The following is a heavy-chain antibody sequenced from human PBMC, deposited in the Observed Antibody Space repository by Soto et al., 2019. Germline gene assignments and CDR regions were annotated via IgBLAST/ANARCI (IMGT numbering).Heavy chain of an antibody. J-gene: IGHJ4*02. CDR2: IRSKAYGGTT. CDR3: TSPSSIAAREVVY. V-gene: IGHV3-49*03. D-gene: IGHD6-6*01. Sequence: HPGGSLRLSCTASGFTFGDYAMSWFRQAPGKGLEWVGFIRSKAYGGTTEYAASVKGRFTISRDDSKSIAYLQMNSLKTEDTAVYYCTSPSSIAAREVVYWGQGTLVTVSS. CDR1: GFTFGDYA.